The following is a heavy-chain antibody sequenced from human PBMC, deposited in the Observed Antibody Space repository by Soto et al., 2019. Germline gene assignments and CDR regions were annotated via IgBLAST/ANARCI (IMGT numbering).Heavy chain of an antibody. D-gene: IGHD3-3*01. CDR2: IIPIFDTS. CDR3: ARAPILVGVPIYENYFQH. V-gene: IGHV1-69*13. CDR1: GGTFTNSV. Sequence: SVKVSCKASGGTFTNSVVSWVRQAPGQGLEWMGGIIPIFDTSNYAQKFQGRVTFIADESTSTAYMELTSLRSEDTAVYYCARAPILVGVPIYENYFQHWGQGTLVTVSS. J-gene: IGHJ4*02.